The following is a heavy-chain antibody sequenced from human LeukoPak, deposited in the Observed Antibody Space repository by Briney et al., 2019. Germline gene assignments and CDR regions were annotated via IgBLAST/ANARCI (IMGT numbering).Heavy chain of an antibody. D-gene: IGHD3-3*01. CDR3: ARHVRFLEWLSSYYFDY. CDR2: IYYSGST. CDR1: GGSISSSSYY. V-gene: IGHV4-39*01. Sequence: SETLSLTCTVSGGSISSSSYYWGWIRQPPGKGLEGIGSIYYSGSTYYNPSLKSRVTISVDTSKSQFSLRLTSVTAADTAVYYCARHVRFLEWLSSYYFDYWGQGTLVTVSS. J-gene: IGHJ4*02.